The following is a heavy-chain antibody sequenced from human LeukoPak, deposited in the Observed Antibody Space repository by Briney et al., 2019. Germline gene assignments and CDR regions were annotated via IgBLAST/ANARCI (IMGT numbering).Heavy chain of an antibody. CDR2: ISYDGSNK. J-gene: IGHJ4*02. CDR1: GFTFSSYA. D-gene: IGHD3-3*01. CDR3: AKASPPLRFLEWLPTLDY. Sequence: GRSLRLSCAASGFTFSSYAMHWVRQAPGKGLEWVAVISYDGSNKYYADSVKGRFTISRDNSKNTLYLQMNSLRAEDTAVYYCAKASPPLRFLEWLPTLDYWGQGTLVTVSS. V-gene: IGHV3-30-3*01.